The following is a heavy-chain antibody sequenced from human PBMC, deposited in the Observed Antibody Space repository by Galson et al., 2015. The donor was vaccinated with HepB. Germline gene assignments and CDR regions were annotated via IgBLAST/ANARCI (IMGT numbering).Heavy chain of an antibody. J-gene: IGHJ3*02. V-gene: IGHV3-21*01. CDR3: ARDGVEWEQLAGYAFDI. D-gene: IGHD1-26*01. CDR1: GFTFSSYS. CDR2: ISSSSSYI. Sequence: SLRLSCAASGFTFSSYSMNWVRQAPGKGLEWVSSISSSSSYIYYADSVKGRFTISRDNAKNSLYLQMNSLRAEDTAVYYCARDGVEWEQLAGYAFDIWGQGTMVTVSS.